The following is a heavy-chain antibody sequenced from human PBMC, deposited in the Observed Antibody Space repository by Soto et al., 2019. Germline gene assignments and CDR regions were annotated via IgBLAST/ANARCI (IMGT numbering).Heavy chain of an antibody. CDR2: INAGNGNT. CDR1: GYTFTNYA. J-gene: IGHJ5*02. D-gene: IGHD3-10*01. V-gene: IGHV1-3*01. Sequence: ASVKVSCKASGYTFTNYAMHWVRQAPGQRLEWMGWINAGNGNTKYSQKFQGRVTITRDTSASTAYMELSSLRSEDTAVYYCARGFRGVDADWLEPGGKGPRVTVS. CDR3: ARGFRGVDADWLEP.